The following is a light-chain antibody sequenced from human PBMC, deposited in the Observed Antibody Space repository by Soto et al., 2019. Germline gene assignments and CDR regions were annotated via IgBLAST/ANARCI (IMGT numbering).Light chain of an antibody. Sequence: DIQLTQSPSFLSASVGDRVTITCRASQGISSYLAWYQQKPGKAPKLLIYAASTLQSGVPSRFSGSGSGTEFNLTTISLQPEDFATYNCQQLNSYPFTFGPGTKVDIK. CDR2: AAS. J-gene: IGKJ3*01. CDR3: QQLNSYPFT. V-gene: IGKV1-9*01. CDR1: QGISSY.